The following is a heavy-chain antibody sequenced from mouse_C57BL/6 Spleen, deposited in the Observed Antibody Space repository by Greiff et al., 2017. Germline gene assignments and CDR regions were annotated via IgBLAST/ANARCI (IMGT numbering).Heavy chain of an antibody. D-gene: IGHD2-4*01. CDR1: GYTFTSYW. Sequence: QVQLQQPGAELVKPGASVKLSCKASGYTFTSYWMPWVKQRPGRGLVWIGRIDPNSGGTKYNEKFKSKATLTVDKPSSTAYMQLSSRTSEDSAVYYCARAEIYYDYGGIFDYWGQGTTLTVSS. CDR2: IDPNSGGT. CDR3: ARAEIYYDYGGIFDY. V-gene: IGHV1-72*01. J-gene: IGHJ2*01.